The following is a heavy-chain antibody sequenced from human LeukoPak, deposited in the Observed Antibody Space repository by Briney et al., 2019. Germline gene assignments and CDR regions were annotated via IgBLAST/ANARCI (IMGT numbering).Heavy chain of an antibody. J-gene: IGHJ4*02. D-gene: IGHD7-27*01. Sequence: ASVKVSCKASGYAFTSYDINWMRQATGQGLEWMGWMSPNSGNTGYAQKFQGRVTMTRDTSTGTAYLELSSLRSENSAVYYCVRTPPNWGADFWGQGTLVTVSS. CDR2: MSPNSGNT. CDR3: VRTPPNWGADF. V-gene: IGHV1-8*01. CDR1: GYAFTSYD.